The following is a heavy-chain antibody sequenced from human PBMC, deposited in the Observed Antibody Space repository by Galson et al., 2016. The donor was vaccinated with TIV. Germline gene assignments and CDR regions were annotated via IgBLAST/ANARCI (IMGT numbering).Heavy chain of an antibody. J-gene: IGHJ4*02. D-gene: IGHD6-25*01. CDR3: ARSYDSSGNRGRFDL. CDR2: IDSSGTT. CDR1: GFTLNHKY. V-gene: IGHV3-53*01. Sequence: CATSGFTLNHKYMSWVRQAPGQGLECVSVIDSSGTTYYADSVKGRFTISSVNSQNTVNLQMNSLRADDTAVYYCARSYDSSGNRGRFDLWGQGTLVIVSS.